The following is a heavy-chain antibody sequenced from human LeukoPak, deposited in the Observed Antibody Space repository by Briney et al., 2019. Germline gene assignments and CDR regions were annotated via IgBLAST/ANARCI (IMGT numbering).Heavy chain of an antibody. V-gene: IGHV4-39*02. J-gene: IGHJ4*02. CDR3: VRVRGYWLVRGYLDY. Sequence: PSETLSLTCTVSGGSMSSSSYYWGWIRQSPGKGLVWIGSIYYSGANHYNPSLKSRVTMSVDTSKNQFSVKLTSVTATDTAVYYCVRVRGYWLVRGYLDYWGQGTQVTFSS. CDR2: IYYSGAN. CDR1: GGSMSSSSYY. D-gene: IGHD6-19*01.